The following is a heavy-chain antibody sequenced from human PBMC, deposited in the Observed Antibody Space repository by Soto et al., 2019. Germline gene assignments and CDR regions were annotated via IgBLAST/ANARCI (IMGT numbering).Heavy chain of an antibody. J-gene: IGHJ5*01. D-gene: IGHD6-19*01. V-gene: IGHV4-31*03. CDR2: IYEMETT. Sequence: SETLSLTCTVAGGSVSSGDHYWTWMRQHPGKGLEWIGYIYEMETTNYNPSLESRVTISVDTSKNQVYLEVTSVTAADTAVYYCARGLSGWYLFDSWGQGTLVTVSS. CDR3: ARGLSGWYLFDS. CDR1: GGSVSSGDHY.